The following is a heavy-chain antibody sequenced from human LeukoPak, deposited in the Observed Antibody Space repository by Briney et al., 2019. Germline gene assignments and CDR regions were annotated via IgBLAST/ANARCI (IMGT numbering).Heavy chain of an antibody. Sequence: SETLSLTCTVSGGSISSGGYYWSWIRQPPGKGLEWIGYIYHSGSTYYNPSLKSRVTISVDRSKNQFSLKLSSVTAADTAVYYCAGAITELAYWGQGTLVTVSS. V-gene: IGHV4-30-2*01. CDR2: IYHSGST. J-gene: IGHJ4*02. CDR1: GGSISSGGYY. D-gene: IGHD1-26*01. CDR3: AGAITELAY.